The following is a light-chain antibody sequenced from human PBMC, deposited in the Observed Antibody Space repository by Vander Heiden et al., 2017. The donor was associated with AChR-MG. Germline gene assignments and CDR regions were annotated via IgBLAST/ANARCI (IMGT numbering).Light chain of an antibody. CDR1: QSVSTN. V-gene: IGKV3-15*01. Sequence: EIVMTQSPATLSVSPGERATLSCRASQSVSTNLAWYQHKPGQAPRLLIYGASTRATGIPARFSASGSGTEFTLTISSLQSEDFAFYYGQQYNKWLTFGGGTKVEIK. CDR3: QQYNKWLT. CDR2: GAS. J-gene: IGKJ4*01.